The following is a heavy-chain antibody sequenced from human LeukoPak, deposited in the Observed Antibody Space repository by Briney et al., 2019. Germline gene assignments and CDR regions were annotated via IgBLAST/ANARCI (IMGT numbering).Heavy chain of an antibody. CDR2: ISSSSSYI. D-gene: IGHD2-8*01. J-gene: IGHJ6*03. CDR3: TRDLGYCTNGVCSQPGVYYYYMDV. CDR1: GFTFSSYW. V-gene: IGHV3-21*01. Sequence: GGSLRLSCAASGFTFSSYWMHWVRQAPGKGLEWVSSISSSSSYIYYADSVKGRFTISRDNAKNSLYLQMNSLRAEDTAVYYCTRDLGYCTNGVCSQPGVYYYYMDVWAKGPRSPSP.